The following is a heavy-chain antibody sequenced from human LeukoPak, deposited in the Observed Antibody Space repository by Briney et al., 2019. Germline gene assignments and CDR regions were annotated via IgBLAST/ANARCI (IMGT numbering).Heavy chain of an antibody. CDR1: GFTFGDYA. Sequence: GGSLRLSCTASGFTFGDYAMSWVRQAPGKGLEWVGFIRSKAYGGTTEYAASVKGRFTISRDDSKSIAYLQMNSLKTEDTAVYYCAELGITMIGGVWGKGTTVTISS. CDR3: AELGITMIGGV. V-gene: IGHV3-49*04. D-gene: IGHD3-10*02. CDR2: IRSKAYGGTT. J-gene: IGHJ6*04.